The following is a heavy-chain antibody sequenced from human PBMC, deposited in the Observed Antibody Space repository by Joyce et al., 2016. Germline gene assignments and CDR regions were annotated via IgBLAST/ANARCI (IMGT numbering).Heavy chain of an antibody. Sequence: QVLLVQSGATVKRPGSSLRVSCKSSGGAFSNFTVNWVRQAPGQRLEWMGGISPFFGAAKYAEHFQGRVTLTADISTRTAYMELSSLTSADTAVYYCARGGTSSDHYFFYTLDVWGPGTTVIVSS. J-gene: IGHJ6*02. CDR3: ARGGTSSDHYFFYTLDV. CDR1: GGAFSNFT. CDR2: ISPFFGAA. V-gene: IGHV1-69*14. D-gene: IGHD1-14*01.